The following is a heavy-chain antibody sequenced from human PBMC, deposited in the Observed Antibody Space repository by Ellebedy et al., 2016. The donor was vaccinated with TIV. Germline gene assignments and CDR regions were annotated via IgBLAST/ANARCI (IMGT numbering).Heavy chain of an antibody. V-gene: IGHV3-30-3*01. Sequence: GESLKISCAASGFTFSRHAVYWVRQAPGKGLDWVAVISPDGSNKYYADSVKGRFTVSRDNSKSTLYLEMNGLTTEDAAMYYCARVSGDFWSPLDSWGQGTLVTVSS. CDR2: ISPDGSNK. J-gene: IGHJ4*02. CDR1: GFTFSRHA. CDR3: ARVSGDFWSPLDS. D-gene: IGHD3-3*01.